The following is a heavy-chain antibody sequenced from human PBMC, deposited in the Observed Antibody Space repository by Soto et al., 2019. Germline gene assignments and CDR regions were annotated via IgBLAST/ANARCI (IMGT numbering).Heavy chain of an antibody. Sequence: SETLSLTCTVSGGSISSGDYYWSWIRQPPGKGLEWIGYIYYSGSTYYNPSLKSRVTISVDTSKNRFSLKLSSVTAADTAVYYCAREPYDSSGSSFDYWGQGTLVTVSS. CDR1: GGSISSGDYY. D-gene: IGHD3-22*01. CDR3: AREPYDSSGSSFDY. V-gene: IGHV4-30-4*01. J-gene: IGHJ4*02. CDR2: IYYSGST.